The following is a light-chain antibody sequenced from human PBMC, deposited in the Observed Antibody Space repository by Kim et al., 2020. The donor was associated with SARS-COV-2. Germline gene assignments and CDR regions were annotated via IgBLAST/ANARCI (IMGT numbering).Light chain of an antibody. CDR2: LGS. V-gene: IGKV2-28*01. CDR1: QGLLHSNGYNY. Sequence: EPASNSCRSSQGLLHSNGYNYLDWYLQKPGQSPQLLIYLGSNRASGVPDRFSGSGSGTDFTLKISRVEAEDVGVYYCMQALQTPYTFGQGTKLEI. CDR3: MQALQTPYT. J-gene: IGKJ2*01.